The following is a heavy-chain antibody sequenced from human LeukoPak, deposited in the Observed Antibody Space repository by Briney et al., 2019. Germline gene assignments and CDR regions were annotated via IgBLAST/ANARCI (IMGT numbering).Heavy chain of an antibody. D-gene: IGHD3-16*01. V-gene: IGHV3-9*01. CDR1: GFTFDDYA. CDR2: ISWNSGSI. CDR3: ARGGGLDV. J-gene: IGHJ6*02. Sequence: GGSLRLSCAASGFTFDDYAMHWVRQAPGKGLEWVSGISWNSGSIGYADSVKGRFTISRDNAKNSLYLQMNSLRAEDTAVYFCARGGGLDVWGQGATVTVSS.